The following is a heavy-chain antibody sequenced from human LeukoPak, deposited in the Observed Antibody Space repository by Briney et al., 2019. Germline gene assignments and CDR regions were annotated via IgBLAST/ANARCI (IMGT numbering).Heavy chain of an antibody. CDR3: ARGVGWLDP. CDR2: SYYSGSA. CDR1: GVSFSSGGXY. D-gene: IGHD3-10*01. Sequence: PSETLSLTCTVSGVSFSSGGXYXXWIRQHPGKGPEWIGYSYYSGSASYNPSLKSRVTISVDTSKNQFSLRLSSVTAADTAIYYCARGVGWLDPWGQGTLVTVSS. J-gene: IGHJ5*02. V-gene: IGHV4-31*03.